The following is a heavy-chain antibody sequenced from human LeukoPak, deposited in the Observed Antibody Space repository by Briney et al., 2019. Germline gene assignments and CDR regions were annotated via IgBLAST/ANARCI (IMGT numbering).Heavy chain of an antibody. V-gene: IGHV1-69*05. CDR3: ARDKNSGECVSNSCYGVWPLDI. CDR2: IIPMSETP. CDR1: GGTFSINA. Sequence: SVKVSCKASGGTFSINAITWVRQAPGQGLEWMGGIIPMSETPKYTQKFQGRVTITTDESTNTAYMELSSLRSEDTAVYYCARDKNSGECVSNSCYGVWPLDIWGQGTMVTVSS. D-gene: IGHD2-2*01. J-gene: IGHJ3*02.